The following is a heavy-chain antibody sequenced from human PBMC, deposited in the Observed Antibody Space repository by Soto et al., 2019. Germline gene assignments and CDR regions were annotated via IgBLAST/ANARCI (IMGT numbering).Heavy chain of an antibody. CDR2: INPNSGGT. CDR1: GYTFTGYY. J-gene: IGHJ6*02. D-gene: IGHD3-10*01. Sequence: ASVKVSCKASGYTFTGYYMHWVRQAPGQGLEWMGWINPNSGGTNYAQKFQGWVTMTRDTSISTAYMELSRLRSDDTAVYYCAREYGSGSYHYGMDVWGQGTTVTVSS. V-gene: IGHV1-2*04. CDR3: AREYGSGSYHYGMDV.